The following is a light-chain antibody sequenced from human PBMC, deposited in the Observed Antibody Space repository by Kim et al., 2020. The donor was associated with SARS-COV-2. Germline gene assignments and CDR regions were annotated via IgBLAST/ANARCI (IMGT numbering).Light chain of an antibody. J-gene: IGKJ1*01. V-gene: IGKV1-39*01. CDR1: QDISRY. CDR3: LQTYSASRT. Sequence: DIQMTQSASSLSASVGDRVTITCRASQDISRYLNWYQQKPGKAPKLVIYTASRLQSGVPSRFTGSGSETDFTLTISSLQPGDFASYYCLQTYSASRTFGQGAKVDIK. CDR2: TAS.